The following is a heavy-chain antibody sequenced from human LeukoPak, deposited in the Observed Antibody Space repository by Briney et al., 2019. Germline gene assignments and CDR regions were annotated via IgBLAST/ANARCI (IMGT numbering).Heavy chain of an antibody. J-gene: IGHJ4*02. CDR3: ARGGYYDSRYFDY. CDR2: INPNSGGT. V-gene: IGHV1-2*02. CDR1: GYTFTGYY. D-gene: IGHD3-22*01. Sequence: GASVKVSCKASGYTFTGYYIHWVRQAPGQGLEWMGWINPNSGGTNYAQKFQGRVTMTRDTSISTAYMELSRLRSDDTAVYYCARGGYYDSRYFDYWGQGTLVTVSS.